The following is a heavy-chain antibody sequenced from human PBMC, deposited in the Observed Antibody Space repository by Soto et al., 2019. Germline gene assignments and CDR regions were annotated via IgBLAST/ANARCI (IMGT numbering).Heavy chain of an antibody. V-gene: IGHV3-15*01. CDR2: IKSKTDGGTT. J-gene: IGHJ4*02. CDR1: GFTFSNAW. D-gene: IGHD3-9*01. Sequence: EVQLVQSGGGLVKPGGSLRLSCAASGFTFSNAWMNWVRQAPGKGLEWVGRIKSKTDGGTTDYAAPVKGRFTISRDDSKNTLYLQMNSLKTEDPAVYYCTTWYHDILTGNYFDSWGQGTLVTVSS. CDR3: TTWYHDILTGNYFDS.